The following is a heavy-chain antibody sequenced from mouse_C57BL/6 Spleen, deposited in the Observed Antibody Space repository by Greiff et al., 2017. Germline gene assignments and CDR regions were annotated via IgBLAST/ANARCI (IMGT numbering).Heavy chain of an antibody. CDR1: GYAFSSSW. D-gene: IGHD1-1*01. Sequence: VQLQQSGPELVKPGASVKISCKASGYAFSSSWMNWVKQRPGKGLEWIGRIYPGDGDTNYNGKFKGKATLTADKSSSTAYMQLSSLTSEDSAVYFCAREVITTVVPFAYWGQGTLVTVSA. CDR2: IYPGDGDT. CDR3: AREVITTVVPFAY. J-gene: IGHJ3*01. V-gene: IGHV1-82*01.